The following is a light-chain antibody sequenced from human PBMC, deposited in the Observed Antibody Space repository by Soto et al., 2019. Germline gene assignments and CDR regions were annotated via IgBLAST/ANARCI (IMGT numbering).Light chain of an antibody. CDR1: EGFSNY. CDR2: AAS. Sequence: DIQMNQSPSSLSESIGDRVTITCRASEGFSNYLALFQQKRGKAPSRLIYAASTLQSGVPSRFSGSGSGTDFAITINNMQPDDVATYYCPNYNNGXPLTCGVGTKV. CDR3: PNYNNGXPLT. V-gene: IGKV1-27*01. J-gene: IGKJ4*01.